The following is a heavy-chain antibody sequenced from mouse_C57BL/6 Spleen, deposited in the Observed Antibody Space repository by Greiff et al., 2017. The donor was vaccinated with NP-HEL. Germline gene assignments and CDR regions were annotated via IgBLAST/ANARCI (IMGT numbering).Heavy chain of an antibody. CDR1: GFTFSDYG. CDR2: ISSGSSTI. CDR3: ARVNYRSSPLPMDY. J-gene: IGHJ4*01. D-gene: IGHD1-1*01. Sequence: EVHLVESGGGLVKPGGSLKLSCAASGFTFSDYGMHWVRQAPEKGLEWVAYISSGSSTIYYADTVKGRFTISRDNAKNTLFLQMTSLRSEDTAMYYCARVNYRSSPLPMDYWGQGTSVTVSS. V-gene: IGHV5-17*01.